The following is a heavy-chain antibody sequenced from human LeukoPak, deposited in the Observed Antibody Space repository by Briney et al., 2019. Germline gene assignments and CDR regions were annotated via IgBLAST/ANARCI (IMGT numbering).Heavy chain of an antibody. D-gene: IGHD1-1*01. CDR3: ARHGTLESTTYPLAY. CDR1: GGSISGYY. V-gene: IGHV4-59*08. CDR2: IYYSGIT. Sequence: SETLSLTCTVSGGSISGYYWSWIRQAPGKGLGWIGNIYYSGITNYNPSLKSRVTISIDTSKNQFSLKPSSVTAADTAVYYCARHGTLESTTYPLAYWGQGTLVTVSS. J-gene: IGHJ4*02.